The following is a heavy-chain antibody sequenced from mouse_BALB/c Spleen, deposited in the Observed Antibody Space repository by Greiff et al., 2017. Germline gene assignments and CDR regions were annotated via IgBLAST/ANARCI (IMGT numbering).Heavy chain of an antibody. CDR2: IYPYNGGT. CDR1: GYTFTDYN. J-gene: IGHJ4*01. V-gene: IGHV1S29*02. D-gene: IGHD1-1*01. Sequence: EVQVVESGPELVKPGASVKISCKASGYTFTDYNMHWVKQSHGKSLEWIGYIYPYNGGTGYNQKFKSKATLTVDNSSSTAYMELRSLTSEDSAVYYCARDSYYYGSSYAMDYWGQGTSVTVSS. CDR3: ARDSYYYGSSYAMDY.